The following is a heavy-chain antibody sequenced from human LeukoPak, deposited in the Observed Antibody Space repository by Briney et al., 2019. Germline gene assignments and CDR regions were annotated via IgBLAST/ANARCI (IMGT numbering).Heavy chain of an antibody. D-gene: IGHD2-15*01. CDR3: AKGDGDIVVVVAAYYFDY. CDR1: GFTFSSYA. Sequence: TGGSLRLSCAASGFTFSSYAMSWVRQAPGKGLAWVSAISGSGGSTYYADSVKGRFTISRDNSKNTLYLQMNSLRAEDTAVYYCAKGDGDIVVVVAAYYFDYWGQGTLVTVSS. J-gene: IGHJ4*02. V-gene: IGHV3-23*01. CDR2: ISGSGGST.